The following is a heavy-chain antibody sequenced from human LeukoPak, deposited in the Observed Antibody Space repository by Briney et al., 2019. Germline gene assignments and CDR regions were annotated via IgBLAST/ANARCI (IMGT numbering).Heavy chain of an antibody. J-gene: IGHJ3*02. CDR3: ARDTNDAFDI. CDR2: IYTSGST. CDR1: GGSISSYY. Sequence: PSETLSLTCTVSGGSISSYYWSWIRQPPGKGLEWIGYIYTSGSTNYNPSLKSRVTISVDTSKNQFSLKLSSVTAADTAVYYCARDTNDAFDIWGQGTMVTVSS. V-gene: IGHV4-4*09.